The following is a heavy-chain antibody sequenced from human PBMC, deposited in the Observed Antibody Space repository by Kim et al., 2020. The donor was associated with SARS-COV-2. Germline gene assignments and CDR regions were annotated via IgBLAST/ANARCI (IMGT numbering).Heavy chain of an antibody. J-gene: IGHJ4*02. Sequence: SFPSSFSPFPLSFLLFFLHAPGQGLEWMGWISAYNGNTNYAQKLQGRVTMTTDTSTSTAYMELRSLRSDDTAVYYCASTRITIFGVFIALDYCGQ. CDR2: ISAYNGNT. CDR3: ASTRITIFGVFIALDY. CDR1: FSPFPLSF. V-gene: IGHV1-18*01. D-gene: IGHD3-3*01.